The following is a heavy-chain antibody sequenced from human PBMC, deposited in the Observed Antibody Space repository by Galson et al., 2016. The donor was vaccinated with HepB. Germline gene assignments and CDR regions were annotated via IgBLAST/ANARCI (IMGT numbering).Heavy chain of an antibody. CDR1: GGSISRGSYY. CDR2: IYYLGSI. Sequence: SETLSLTCTVSGGSISRGSYYWGWIRQAPGKGLEWLGSIYYLGSIYDNPTLKSRVTISVDTSKNQFSLKLDSVTDADTAVYYCARHNYADLYFDNWGQGTLVTVSS. CDR3: ARHNYADLYFDN. D-gene: IGHD4-17*01. J-gene: IGHJ4*02. V-gene: IGHV4-39*01.